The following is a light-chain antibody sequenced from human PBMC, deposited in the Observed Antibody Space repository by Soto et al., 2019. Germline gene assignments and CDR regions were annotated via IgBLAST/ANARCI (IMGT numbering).Light chain of an antibody. CDR3: QQYGSSPIT. Sequence: EVVLTQSPGTLSLSPGERATLSCRASQSVTSSDLAWYQQKPGQAPRLLISGASSRATGIPDRFSGSGSGTDFSLTISRLEPEDFAVYYCQQYGSSPITFGQGTRLEI. J-gene: IGKJ5*01. V-gene: IGKV3-20*01. CDR2: GAS. CDR1: QSVTSSD.